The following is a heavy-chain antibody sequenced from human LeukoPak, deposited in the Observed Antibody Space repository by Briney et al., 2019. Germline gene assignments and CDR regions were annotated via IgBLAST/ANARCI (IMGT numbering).Heavy chain of an antibody. D-gene: IGHD6-19*01. Sequence: QTGGSLRLSCAASGFTFSSYAMHWVRQAPGKGLEWVALISYDGYNKYYADSVKGRFTISRDNSKNTVYLQMNSLRADDTAVFYCAKAGSSGSFDSWGQGTHVTVSS. J-gene: IGHJ4*02. CDR2: ISYDGYNK. CDR1: GFTFSSYA. CDR3: AKAGSSGSFDS. V-gene: IGHV3-30*18.